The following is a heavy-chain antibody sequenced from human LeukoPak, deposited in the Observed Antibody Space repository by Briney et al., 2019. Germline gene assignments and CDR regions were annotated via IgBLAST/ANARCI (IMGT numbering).Heavy chain of an antibody. CDR2: IRYDGSNK. CDR1: GFTFSSYG. D-gene: IGHD2-2*01. CDR3: AKEGVGYCSSTSCSYYFDY. Sequence: GGSLRLSCAASGFTFSSYGMHWVRQAPGKGLEWVAFIRYDGSNKYYADSVKGRFTISRDNSKNTLYLQMNSLRAEDTAVYYCAKEGVGYCSSTSCSYYFDYWGQGTLVTVSS. V-gene: IGHV3-30*02. J-gene: IGHJ4*02.